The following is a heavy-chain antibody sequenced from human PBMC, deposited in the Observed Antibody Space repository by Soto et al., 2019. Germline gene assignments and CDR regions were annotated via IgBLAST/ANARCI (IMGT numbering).Heavy chain of an antibody. CDR2: MSTDNVKA. CDR3: GRVVTGYYYMDV. Sequence: QVQLVQSGPEVKRPGASVKVSCKASGYTFTNYGINWVRQAPGQGLEWMGWMSTDNVKAHYAQNLQGRVTMYTETSTNTAYMELRSLRSDDTAVYYCGRVVTGYYYMDVWGKGTTVTVSS. V-gene: IGHV1-18*04. D-gene: IGHD2-8*02. J-gene: IGHJ6*03. CDR1: GYTFTNYG.